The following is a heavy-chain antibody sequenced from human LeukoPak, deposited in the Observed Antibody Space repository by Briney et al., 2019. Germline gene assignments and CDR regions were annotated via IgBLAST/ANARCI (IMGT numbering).Heavy chain of an antibody. V-gene: IGHV3-23*01. CDR2: ISDTADNT. Sequence: GGSLRLSCAASGFTFSKHGMSWVRQAPGKGLEWVAAISDTADNTHYADSVRGRFTISRGNSENILYLQMNSLRAEDTAIYHCAKYGRTTITQQNWFDAWGQGTLVTVSS. CDR3: AKYGRTTITQQNWFDA. D-gene: IGHD4-11*01. CDR1: GFTFSKHG. J-gene: IGHJ5*02.